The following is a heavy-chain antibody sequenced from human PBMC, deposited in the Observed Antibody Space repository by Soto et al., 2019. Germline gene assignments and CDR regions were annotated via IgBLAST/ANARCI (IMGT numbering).Heavy chain of an antibody. J-gene: IGHJ3*02. V-gene: IGHV4-59*01. Sequence: SETLSLTCAVYGVSFNDYYWTWIRQPPGKGLEWIGYIYYSGSTNYNPSLKSRVTISVDTSKNQFSLKLSSVTAADTAVYYCARDKASGYDALDIWGQGTMVTVSS. D-gene: IGHD5-12*01. CDR2: IYYSGST. CDR3: ARDKASGYDALDI. CDR1: GVSFNDYY.